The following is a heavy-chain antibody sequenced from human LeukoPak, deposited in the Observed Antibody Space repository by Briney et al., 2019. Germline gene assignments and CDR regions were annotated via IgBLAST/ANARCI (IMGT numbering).Heavy chain of an antibody. J-gene: IGHJ4*02. CDR2: ISSSSSYI. CDR3: ARDGGWYCSSTSCYDY. CDR1: GFTFSSYS. Sequence: PGGSLRLSCAASGFTFSSYSMNWVRQAPEKGLEWVSSISSSSSYIYYADSVKGRFTISRDNAKNSLYLQMNSLRAEDTAVYYCARDGGWYCSSTSCYDYWGQGTLVTVSS. D-gene: IGHD2-2*01. V-gene: IGHV3-21*01.